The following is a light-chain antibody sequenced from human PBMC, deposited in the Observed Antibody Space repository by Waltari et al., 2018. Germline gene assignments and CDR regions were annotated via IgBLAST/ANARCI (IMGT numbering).Light chain of an antibody. CDR3: QQYSRFST. CDR1: QSIADW. V-gene: IGKV1-5*03. Sequence: DIQMTQSPSTLSASIGYRVTISCRASQSIADWLAWYQQKPGQPPKLLIHKASTLQGGVPSRFSGSGSGTEFTLTITSLQPDDSATYYCQQYSRFSTFGQGTKVVIK. CDR2: KAS. J-gene: IGKJ1*01.